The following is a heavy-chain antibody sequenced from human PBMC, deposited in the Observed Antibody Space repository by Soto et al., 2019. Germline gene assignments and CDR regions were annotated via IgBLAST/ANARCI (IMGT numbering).Heavy chain of an antibody. Sequence: QVQLVQSGAVVKKPGSSVKVSCTTSGGTISSFGMNWVRQAPGQGLEWMGGIVPIDGSTKYAEKFQGRVTITADASTSTVYMDLSSLRSEDTAVYYCARSFTKSRRGGVAFDYWGQGTLLTVSP. CDR2: IVPIDGST. CDR1: GGTISSFG. J-gene: IGHJ4*02. V-gene: IGHV1-69*01. CDR3: ARSFTKSRRGGVAFDY. D-gene: IGHD3-3*01.